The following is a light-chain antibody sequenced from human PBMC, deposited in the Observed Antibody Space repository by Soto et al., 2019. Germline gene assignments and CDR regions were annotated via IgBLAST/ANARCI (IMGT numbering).Light chain of an antibody. CDR3: SSYGGSNNLV. CDR1: SSDVGSYNY. Sequence: QSALTQPPSASGSPGQSVTISCTGASSDVGSYNYVSWFQQHPGKAPKLMIYEVTKRPSGVPDRFSGSKSGNTASLTVSGLQAEDEADYYCSSYGGSNNLVFGTGTKLTVL. J-gene: IGLJ1*01. V-gene: IGLV2-8*01. CDR2: EVT.